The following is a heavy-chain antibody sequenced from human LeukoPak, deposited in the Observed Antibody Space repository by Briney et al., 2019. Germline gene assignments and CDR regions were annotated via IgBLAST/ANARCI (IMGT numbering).Heavy chain of an antibody. J-gene: IGHJ3*02. CDR3: ARDRLSLGAFDI. V-gene: IGHV4-39*07. D-gene: IGHD7-27*01. CDR1: GDSINSRSYY. CDR2: IYHSEST. Sequence: KTSETLSLTCAVSGDSINSRSYYWAWIRQPPGKGLEWIGSIYHSESTYYNPSLESRVTISLDTSKNQFSLRLSSLTAADTAVYYCARDRLSLGAFDIWGQGTMVTVSS.